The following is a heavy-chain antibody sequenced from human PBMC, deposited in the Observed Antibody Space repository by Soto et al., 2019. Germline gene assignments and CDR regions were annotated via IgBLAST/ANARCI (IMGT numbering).Heavy chain of an antibody. Sequence: AASVKVSCKTSGDTFSSYALAWVRQAPGQGLQWMGGITPILGTTKYAQKFQGRVMFTADEVTSTVYVELSSLGSEDTAIYYCASGGRDGYKKWGQGTLVTVSS. CDR3: ASGGRDGYKK. CDR1: GDTFSSYA. V-gene: IGHV1-69*13. J-gene: IGHJ1*01. D-gene: IGHD1-1*01. CDR2: ITPILGTT.